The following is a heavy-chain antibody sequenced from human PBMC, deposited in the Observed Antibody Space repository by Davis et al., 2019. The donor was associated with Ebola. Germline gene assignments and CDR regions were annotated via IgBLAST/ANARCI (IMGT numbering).Heavy chain of an antibody. D-gene: IGHD3-22*01. J-gene: IGHJ4*02. CDR3: ARRVYDSSGQYYFDY. CDR2: LSWNGGIT. Sequence: GESLKISCAASGFSFDTYGMGWVRQAPGKGLEWVSGLSWNGGITGYADSVKGRFTISRDNAKNSLYLQMNSLRAEDTALYYCARRVYDSSGQYYFDYWGQGTPVTVSS. V-gene: IGHV3-20*04. CDR1: GFSFDTYG.